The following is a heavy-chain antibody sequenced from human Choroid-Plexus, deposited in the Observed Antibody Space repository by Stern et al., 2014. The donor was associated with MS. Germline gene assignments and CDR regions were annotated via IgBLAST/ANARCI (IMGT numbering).Heavy chain of an antibody. Sequence: EVQLVESGGGLVQPGGSLRLSCVASGFTLSDHYMDWVRQAPGKGLERVGRIRNKANSYTTQYAASVKGRFVISRDDSKNSLYLQMNSLKSEDTAVYYCVRVSGSSGSDFCGQGTLVSVSS. D-gene: IGHD6-19*01. CDR3: VRVSGSSGSDF. J-gene: IGHJ4*02. V-gene: IGHV3-72*01. CDR2: IRNKANSYTT. CDR1: GFTLSDHY.